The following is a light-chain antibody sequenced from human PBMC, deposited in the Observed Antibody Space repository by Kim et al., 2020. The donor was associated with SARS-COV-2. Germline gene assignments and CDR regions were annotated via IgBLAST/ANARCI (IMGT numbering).Light chain of an antibody. V-gene: IGLV10-54*01. Sequence: TATLTCPGNSHNMGNHGASWLQQQPGRPPTLLSYTTDRRPSAISERFSASRSGNTASLTITGLQPEDEADYYCSAWDSSLNDWVFGGGTQLTVL. CDR1: SHNMGNHG. J-gene: IGLJ3*02. CDR2: TTD. CDR3: SAWDSSLNDWV.